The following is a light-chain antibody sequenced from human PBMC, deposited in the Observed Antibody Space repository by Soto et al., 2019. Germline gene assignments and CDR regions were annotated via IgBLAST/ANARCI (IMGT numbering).Light chain of an antibody. Sequence: IVLSQSPGTLSLFPGERATLSGRARQSVSNSYLAWYQKKPGQDPRLLIYAASSRATGIPDRFSGSGSGTDFTLTISSLQTEDFATYYCQQSSSHSIRFGQGTRLEIK. J-gene: IGKJ5*01. CDR3: QQSSSHSIR. CDR1: QSVSNSY. V-gene: IGKV3D-20*02. CDR2: AAS.